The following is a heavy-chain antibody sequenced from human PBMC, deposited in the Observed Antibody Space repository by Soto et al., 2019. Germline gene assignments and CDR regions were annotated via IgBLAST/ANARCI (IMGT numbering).Heavy chain of an antibody. CDR3: AKLTAFGYYYYYMDV. D-gene: IGHD3-16*01. Sequence: PGGSLRLSCAASGFTFSSYAMSWVRQAPGKGLEWVSAISGSGGSTYYADSVKGRFTISRDNSKNTLYLQMNSLRAEDTAVYYCAKLTAFGYYYYYMDVWGKGTTVTVSS. J-gene: IGHJ6*03. CDR2: ISGSGGST. CDR1: GFTFSSYA. V-gene: IGHV3-23*01.